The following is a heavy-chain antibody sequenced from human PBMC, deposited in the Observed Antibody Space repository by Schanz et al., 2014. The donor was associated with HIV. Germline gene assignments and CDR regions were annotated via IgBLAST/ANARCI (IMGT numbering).Heavy chain of an antibody. CDR2: ISYDGRNK. D-gene: IGHD3-22*01. CDR3: AKDRNQYDSRYIGKGNYYYYYGMDV. J-gene: IGHJ6*02. V-gene: IGHV3-30*18. Sequence: QVQLVESGGGVVQPGRSLRLSCAASGFTFNSYGMHWVRQAPGKGLEWVSVISYDGRNKKFANSVKGRFTISRDNSKNTVYLQAKSLRPEDTAVYYCAKDRNQYDSRYIGKGNYYYYYGMDVGGQGTTVTVSS. CDR1: GFTFNSYG.